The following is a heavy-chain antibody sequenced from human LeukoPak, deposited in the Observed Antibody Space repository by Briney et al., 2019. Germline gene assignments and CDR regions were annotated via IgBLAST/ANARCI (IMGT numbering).Heavy chain of an antibody. CDR3: ARVINGDYAPDY. CDR2: IYYSGST. D-gene: IGHD4-17*01. V-gene: IGHV4-31*03. J-gene: IGHJ4*02. CDR1: GGSISSGGYY. Sequence: SETLSLTCTVSGGSISSGGYYWSWLRQHPGKGLEWIGYIYYSGSTYYNPSLKSRVTISVDTSKNQFSLKLSSVTAADTAVYYCARVINGDYAPDYWGQGTLVTVSS.